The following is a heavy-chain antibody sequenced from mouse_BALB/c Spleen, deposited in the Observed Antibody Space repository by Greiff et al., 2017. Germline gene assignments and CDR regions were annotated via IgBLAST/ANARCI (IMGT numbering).Heavy chain of an antibody. CDR1: GYSITSGYY. V-gene: IGHV3-6*02. Sequence: EVKLVESGPGLVKPSQSLSLTCSVTGYSITSGYYWNWIRQFPGNKLEWMGYISYDGSNNYNPSLKNRISITRDTSKNQFFLKLNSVTTEDTATYYCARAPYGYPAWFAYWGQGTLVTVSA. J-gene: IGHJ3*01. CDR2: ISYDGSN. CDR3: ARAPYGYPAWFAY. D-gene: IGHD2-2*01.